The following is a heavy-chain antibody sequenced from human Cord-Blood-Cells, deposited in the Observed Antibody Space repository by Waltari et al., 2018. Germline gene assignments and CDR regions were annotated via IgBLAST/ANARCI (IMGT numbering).Heavy chain of an antibody. CDR1: GGTFSSYA. CDR3: ARTQDIVVVPAAINDAFDI. D-gene: IGHD2-2*02. Sequence: QVQLVQSGAEVKQPGSSVKVSCQASGGTFSSYAISWVRPATGQGLEWLGGIIPIFGTANYAQKFQGRVTITADESTSTAYMELSSLRSEDTAVYYCARTQDIVVVPAAINDAFDIWGQGTMVTVSS. V-gene: IGHV1-69*01. CDR2: IIPIFGTA. J-gene: IGHJ3*02.